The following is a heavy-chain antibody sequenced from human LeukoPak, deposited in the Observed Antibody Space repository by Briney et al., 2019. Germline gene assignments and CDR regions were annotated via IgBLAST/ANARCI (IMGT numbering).Heavy chain of an antibody. CDR1: GYTFTSYG. CDR3: ARDPPGGYCSSTSCTNWFDP. CDR2: ISAYNGNT. D-gene: IGHD2-2*01. V-gene: IGHV1-18*01. Sequence: ASVKVSCKASGYTFTSYGISWVRQAPGQGLEWMGWISAYNGNTNYAQKLQGRVTMTTDTSTSTAYMELRSLRPDDTAVYYCARDPPGGYCSSTSCTNWFDPWGQGTLVTVSS. J-gene: IGHJ5*02.